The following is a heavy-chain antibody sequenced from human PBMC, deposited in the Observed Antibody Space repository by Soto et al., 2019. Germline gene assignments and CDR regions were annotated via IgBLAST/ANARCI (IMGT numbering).Heavy chain of an antibody. V-gene: IGHV3-33*01. D-gene: IGHD3-22*01. J-gene: IGHJ4*02. CDR1: GFTFSSYG. CDR3: ARTLVPDYYDSSGYWPSYFDY. Sequence: GGSLRLSCAASGFTFSSYGMHWVRQAPGKGLEWVAVIWYDGSNKYYADSVKGRFTISRDNSKNTLYLQMNSLRAEDTAVYYCARTLVPDYYDSSGYWPSYFDYWGQGTLVTVSS. CDR2: IWYDGSNK.